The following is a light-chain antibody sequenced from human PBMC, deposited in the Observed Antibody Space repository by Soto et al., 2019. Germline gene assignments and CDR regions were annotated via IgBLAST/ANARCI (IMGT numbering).Light chain of an antibody. CDR3: QQAKSYPLA. Sequence: DIQITQSPASLSAYVADRVTITCGASQDVSNWLAWYQQRPGKAPNLLIYAVSSLQTGVPSRFSGGGFGTDFTLTISSLQPDDFATYYCQQAKSYPLAFGGGTKVDI. CDR1: QDVSNW. J-gene: IGKJ4*01. CDR2: AVS. V-gene: IGKV1-12*01.